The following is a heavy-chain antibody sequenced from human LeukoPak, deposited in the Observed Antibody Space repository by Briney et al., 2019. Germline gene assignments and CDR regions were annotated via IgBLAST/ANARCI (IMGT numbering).Heavy chain of an antibody. V-gene: IGHV4-34*01. CDR1: GGSFSGYY. CDR3: ARGLVEYSSSEGYY. J-gene: IGHJ4*02. Sequence: PSETLSLTCAVYGGSFSGYYWSWIRQPPGKGLEWIGEINHSGSTNYNPSLKSRVTISVDTSKNQFSLKLSSVTAADTAVYYCARGLVEYSSSEGYYGGQGTLVTVSS. CDR2: INHSGST. D-gene: IGHD6-6*01.